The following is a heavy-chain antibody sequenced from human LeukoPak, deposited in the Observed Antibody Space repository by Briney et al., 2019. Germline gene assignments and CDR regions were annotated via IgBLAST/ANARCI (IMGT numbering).Heavy chain of an antibody. CDR1: GYTFTSYG. D-gene: IGHD3-9*01. CDR2: ISAYNGNT. J-gene: IGHJ4*02. Sequence: GASVKVSCKASGYTFTSYGISWVRQAPGQGLEWMGWISAYNGNTNYAQKLQGRVTMTTDTSTSTAYMELRSLRSDDTAVYYCARTPPGDILTQPMGGYYFDYWGQGTLVTVSS. V-gene: IGHV1-18*01. CDR3: ARTPPGDILTQPMGGYYFDY.